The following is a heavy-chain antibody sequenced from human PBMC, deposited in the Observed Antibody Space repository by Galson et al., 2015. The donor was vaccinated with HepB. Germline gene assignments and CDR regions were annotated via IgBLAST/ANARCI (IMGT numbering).Heavy chain of an antibody. CDR3: AAPGRVYSGSYPRAFDI. Sequence: SVKVSCKASGFTFTSSAMQWVRQARGQRLEWIGWIVVGSGNTNYAQKFQERVTITRDMSTSTAYMELSSLRSEDTAVYYCAAPGRVYSGSYPRAFDIWGQGTMVTVSS. V-gene: IGHV1-58*02. D-gene: IGHD1-26*01. J-gene: IGHJ3*02. CDR2: IVVGSGNT. CDR1: GFTFTSSA.